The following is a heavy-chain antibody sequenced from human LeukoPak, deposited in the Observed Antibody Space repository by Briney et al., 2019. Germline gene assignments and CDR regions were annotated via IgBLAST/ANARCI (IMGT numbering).Heavy chain of an antibody. Sequence: GASVKVSCKAPGYTFASYGISWVRQAPGQGLEWMGWISAYKANTNYAQKVQGRVTMTTDTSTNTAYMELRSLRSDDTAVYYCARSPSSETQYYYYMDVWGKGTTVTISS. V-gene: IGHV1-18*01. CDR1: GYTFASYG. CDR2: ISAYKANT. CDR3: ARSPSSETQYYYYMDV. J-gene: IGHJ6*03.